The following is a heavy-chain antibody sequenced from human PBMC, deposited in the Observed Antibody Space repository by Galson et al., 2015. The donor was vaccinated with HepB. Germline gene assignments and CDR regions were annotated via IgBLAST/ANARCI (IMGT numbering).Heavy chain of an antibody. D-gene: IGHD1-1*01. CDR1: GFTFSNYG. CDR3: ARDTTQGIDY. J-gene: IGHJ4*02. Sequence: SLRLSCAVSGFTFSNYGMHWVRQAPGKRLEWVAVIWYDGSNKYYADSVKGRFTISRDNSKNTLYLQVNSLRAEDTAVYYCARDTTQGIDYWGQGTLVTVSS. V-gene: IGHV3-33*01. CDR2: IWYDGSNK.